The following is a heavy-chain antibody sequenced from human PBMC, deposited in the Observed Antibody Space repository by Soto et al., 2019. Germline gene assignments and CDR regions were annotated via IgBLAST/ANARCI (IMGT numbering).Heavy chain of an antibody. CDR1: GFTFSSYT. CDR2: ISSSSSTI. Sequence: EVQLVESGGGLVQPGGSLRLSCAASGFTFSSYTMNWVRQAPGKGLEWVSYISSSSSTIYYADAVKGRFTNSRDNAKNSLYLQRTSVRAEDTAVYYCARIFVGGGNFDCWGHGSLVTVSS. V-gene: IGHV3-48*01. CDR3: ARIFVGGGNFDC. D-gene: IGHD3-3*01. J-gene: IGHJ4*01.